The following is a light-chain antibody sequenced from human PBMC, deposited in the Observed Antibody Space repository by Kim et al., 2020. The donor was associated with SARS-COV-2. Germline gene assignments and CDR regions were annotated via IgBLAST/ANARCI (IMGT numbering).Light chain of an antibody. CDR1: QSIVHSKGYNY. CDR3: MQAIQTRK. CDR2: LGS. Sequence: EAASSSWRYRQSIVHSKGYNYLEWYLQKRGQSQQLMIYLGSNRASGVRDRFNGRGSGTDFTLKISRVETEDVGVYYCMQAIQTRKCGQGTKVDIK. J-gene: IGKJ1*01. V-gene: IGKV2-28*01.